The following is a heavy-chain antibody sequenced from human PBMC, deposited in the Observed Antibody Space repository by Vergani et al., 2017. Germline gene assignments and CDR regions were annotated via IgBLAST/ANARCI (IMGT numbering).Heavy chain of an antibody. CDR1: GFTFDDYG. V-gene: IGHV3-20*04. Sequence: EVQLVESGGGVVRPGGSLRLSCAASGFTFDDYGMSWVRQAPGKGLEWVSGINWNGGSTGYADSVKGRFTISRDNAKNSLYLQMNSLRAEDTALYYCARKLAYCGDDCRRSTYYYYMDVWGKGTTVTVSS. J-gene: IGHJ6*03. CDR3: ARKLAYCGDDCRRSTYYYYMDV. D-gene: IGHD2-21*01. CDR2: INWNGGST.